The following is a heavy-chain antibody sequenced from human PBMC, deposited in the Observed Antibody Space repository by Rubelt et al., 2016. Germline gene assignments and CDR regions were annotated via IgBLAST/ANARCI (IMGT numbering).Heavy chain of an antibody. CDR2: ISWNSGSI. CDR3: ARDSRLLDY. D-gene: IGHD5-18*01. Sequence: GLEWVSGISWNSGSIGYADSVKGRFTISRDNAKNSLYLQMNSLRAEDTAVYYCARDSRLLDYWGQGTLVTVSS. V-gene: IGHV3-9*01. J-gene: IGHJ4*02.